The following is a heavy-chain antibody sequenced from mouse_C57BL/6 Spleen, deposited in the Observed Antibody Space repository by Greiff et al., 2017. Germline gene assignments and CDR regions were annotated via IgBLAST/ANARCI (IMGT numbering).Heavy chain of an antibody. CDR1: GYTFTSYW. J-gene: IGHJ2*01. V-gene: IGHV1-55*01. CDR2: IYPGSGST. CDR3: ARKQLGPYYFDY. Sequence: QVHVKQPGAELVKPGASVKMSCKASGYTFTSYWITWVKQRPGQGLEWIGDIYPGSGSTNYNEKFKSKATLTVDTSSSTAYMQLSSLTSEDSAVYYCARKQLGPYYFDYWGQGTTLTVSS. D-gene: IGHD4-1*02.